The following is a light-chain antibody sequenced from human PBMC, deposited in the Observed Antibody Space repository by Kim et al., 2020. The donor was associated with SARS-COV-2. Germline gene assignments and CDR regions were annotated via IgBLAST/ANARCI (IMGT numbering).Light chain of an antibody. V-gene: IGLV3-21*04. Sequence: PGKTARITCGGKNIGSKRVDWYQQKPGQAPVLVIYYDSGRRSGIPERFSGSNSGDTAALTISRVEAGDEADYYCQVWDSSSDHPGVFGGGTQLTVL. CDR3: QVWDSSSDHPGV. CDR2: YDS. CDR1: NIGSKR. J-gene: IGLJ2*01.